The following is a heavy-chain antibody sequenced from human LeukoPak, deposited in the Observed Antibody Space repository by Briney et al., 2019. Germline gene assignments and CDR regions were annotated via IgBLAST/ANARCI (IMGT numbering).Heavy chain of an antibody. CDR3: AKARIIGVGWAQFDS. CDR1: GFTLSTNA. J-gene: IGHJ4*02. CDR2: FDGNAHGT. V-gene: IGHV3-23*01. D-gene: IGHD2-21*01. Sequence: GGSLRLSCLTSGFTLSTNAMTWVRQPPGKGLEWVASFDGNAHGTYFADSVKGRCTISSDNSKNTVYLQMNSLRADDTAIYYCAKARIIGVGWAQFDSWGQGSLVTVSS.